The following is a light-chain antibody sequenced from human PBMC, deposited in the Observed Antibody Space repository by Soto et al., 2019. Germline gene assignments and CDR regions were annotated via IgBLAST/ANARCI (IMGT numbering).Light chain of an antibody. CDR3: QQYNSYPWT. CDR2: DAS. CDR1: QSISSW. J-gene: IGKJ1*01. V-gene: IGKV1-5*01. Sequence: DIQMTQSPSTLSASVGDRVTITCRASQSISSWLAWYQQKPGKAPKLLIYDASSLESGVPSRFSGSGSGTEFTLTISRQQPDDFATYYCQQYNSYPWTFGQGTKGEIK.